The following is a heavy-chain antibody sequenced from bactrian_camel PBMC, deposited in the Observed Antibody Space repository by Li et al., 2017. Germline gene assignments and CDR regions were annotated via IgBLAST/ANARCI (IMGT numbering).Heavy chain of an antibody. D-gene: IGHD1*01. CDR2: IDTSGGT. CDR3: AADEYNLVLARSYTY. CDR1: GYTSSTWC. V-gene: IGHV3S53*01. J-gene: IGHJ4*01. Sequence: HVQLVESGGGLVQPGGSLRLSCAVSGYTSSTWCMAWFRQAPGKEREGVAFIDTSGGTNYAYSVAGRFTISRDNAKNTLYLQMNSLKPEDTAMYYCAADEYNLVLARSYTYWGQGTQVTVS.